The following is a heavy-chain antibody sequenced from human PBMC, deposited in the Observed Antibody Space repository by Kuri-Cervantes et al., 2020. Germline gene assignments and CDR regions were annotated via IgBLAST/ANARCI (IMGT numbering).Heavy chain of an antibody. J-gene: IGHJ4*02. CDR2: INSDGSST. Sequence: GGSLRLSCAASGFTFSSYGMHRVRQAPGKGLVWVSRINSDGSSTSYADSVKGRFTISRDNAKNTLYLQMNSLRAEDTAVYYCAKVGSGYYFDYWGQGTLVTVSS. CDR3: AKVGSGYYFDY. D-gene: IGHD3-22*01. CDR1: GFTFSSYG. V-gene: IGHV3-74*01.